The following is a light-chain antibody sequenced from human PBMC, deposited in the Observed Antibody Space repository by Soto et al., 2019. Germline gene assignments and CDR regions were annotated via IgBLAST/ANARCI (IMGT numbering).Light chain of an antibody. CDR2: DAS. CDR1: QSVTIK. J-gene: IGKJ4*01. Sequence: EVVLTQSPATLSLSPGDRATLSCRASQSVTIKLARYQQRPGQAPRLLIYDASTRATGIPARFSGSGSGTDFTLTISSLEPEDFAVYFCQHRSSWPLTFGGGTKVDIK. CDR3: QHRSSWPLT. V-gene: IGKV3-11*01.